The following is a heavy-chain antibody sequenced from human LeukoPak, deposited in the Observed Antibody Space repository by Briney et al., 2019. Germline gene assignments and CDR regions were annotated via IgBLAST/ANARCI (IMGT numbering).Heavy chain of an antibody. CDR3: ARVSDYYYYMDV. J-gene: IGHJ6*03. CDR2: ISSGSKYI. V-gene: IGHV3-21*01. CDR1: GFTFSTYS. D-gene: IGHD2/OR15-2a*01. Sequence: PGGSLILSCAASGFTFSTYSMNWVRQAPGKGLEWVSSISSGSKYIYYADSVKGRFTSSRDNAKNSLYLQMNSLRAEDTAVYYCARVSDYYYYMDVWGKGTTVTVSS.